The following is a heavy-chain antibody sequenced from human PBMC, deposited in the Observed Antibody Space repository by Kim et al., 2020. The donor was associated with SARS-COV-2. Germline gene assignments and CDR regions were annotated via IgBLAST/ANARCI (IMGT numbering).Heavy chain of an antibody. Sequence: NPARTRRVTISEDTSKNQFSLKLSSVTAADTAGYYCARHRYSGSSGVDYWGQGTLVTVSS. J-gene: IGHJ4*02. D-gene: IGHD6-6*01. CDR3: ARHRYSGSSGVDY. V-gene: IGHV4-59*08.